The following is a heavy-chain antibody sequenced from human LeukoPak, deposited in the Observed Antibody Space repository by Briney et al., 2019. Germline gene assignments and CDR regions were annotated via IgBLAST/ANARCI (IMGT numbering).Heavy chain of an antibody. CDR3: ASESVAVALPDY. V-gene: IGHV4-34*01. D-gene: IGHD6-19*01. J-gene: IGHJ4*02. Sequence: SETQSLTCAVYGGSFSGYYWGWIRQAPGNGLEWTGEINHSGSTNYNPSLKSRATISVDTSKNQFSLKLSSVTAADTAVYYCASESVAVALPDYWGQGALVTVSS. CDR1: GGSFSGYY. CDR2: INHSGST.